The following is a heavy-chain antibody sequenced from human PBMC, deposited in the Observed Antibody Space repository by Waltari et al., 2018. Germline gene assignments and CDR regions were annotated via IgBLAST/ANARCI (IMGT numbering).Heavy chain of an antibody. D-gene: IGHD2-15*01. J-gene: IGHJ4*02. CDR3: ARDRGRGLFLDS. CDR1: GDSISGTYW. Sequence: QVQLQESGPGLVKPSGTLSVTCAVSGDSISGTYWWSWVRQSPGEGLECIGQIHGSGRSNYNPSLESRVSVSMDTSKNHFSLKVTSATAADTAVYYCARDRGRGLFLDSWGQGTLVTVSP. CDR2: IHGSGRS. V-gene: IGHV4-4*02.